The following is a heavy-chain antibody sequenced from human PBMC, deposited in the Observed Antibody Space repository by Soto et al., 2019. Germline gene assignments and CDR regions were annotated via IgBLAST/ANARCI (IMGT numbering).Heavy chain of an antibody. CDR3: AKSSQSWNYYYFVMDV. CDR1: GFTFSNYA. V-gene: IGHV3-23*01. J-gene: IGHJ6*02. D-gene: IGHD3-3*01. Sequence: RRLSCAASGFTFSNYAMSWVRQAPGKGLEWVSGIIDSGGRTYYSDSVKGRFTISRDNSKNTLYLQMNRLRAEDTAVYYCAKSSQSWNYYYFVMDVWGHGITVTVSS. CDR2: IIDSGGRT.